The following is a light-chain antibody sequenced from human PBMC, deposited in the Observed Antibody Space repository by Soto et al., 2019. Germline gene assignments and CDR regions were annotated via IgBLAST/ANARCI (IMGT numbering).Light chain of an antibody. Sequence: VMTQSTDTLSLSPGESAPLSCRASQSVRSSYLAWYQQTPGQTPRLLIYAASSRATGIPDRFSGSGSGTDFSLTISRLEAEDFAVYYCQQYGSSPRTFCQ. CDR3: QQYGSSPRT. CDR1: QSVRSSY. V-gene: IGKV3-20*01. J-gene: IGKJ1*01. CDR2: AAS.